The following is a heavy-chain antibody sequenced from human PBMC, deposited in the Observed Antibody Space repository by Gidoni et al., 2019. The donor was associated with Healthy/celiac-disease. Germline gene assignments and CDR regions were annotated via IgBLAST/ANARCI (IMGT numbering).Heavy chain of an antibody. CDR3: AKPLRSGMRDYFDY. Sequence: DVQLVESGGGLVQPGRSLRLSCAASGFTFADYAMHWVRQAPGKGLEWVSGISWNSGSIGYADSVKGRFTISRDNAKNSLYLQMNSLRAEDTALYYCAKPLRSGMRDYFDYWGQGTLVTVSS. CDR1: GFTFADYA. CDR2: ISWNSGSI. D-gene: IGHD3-3*01. J-gene: IGHJ4*02. V-gene: IGHV3-9*01.